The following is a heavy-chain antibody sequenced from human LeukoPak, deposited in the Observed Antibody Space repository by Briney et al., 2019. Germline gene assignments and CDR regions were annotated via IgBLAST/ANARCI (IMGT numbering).Heavy chain of an antibody. V-gene: IGHV3-74*01. Sequence: PGGSPRLSCAASGFTFSSYWMHWVRQAPGKGLLWVARISPDGSTTTYADSVKGRFTVFRDNGNNMLFLQMNSLRADDTAVYYCPGEINSGSFGAYWGQGALVTVSS. D-gene: IGHD3-10*01. CDR2: ISPDGSTT. CDR3: PGEINSGSFGAY. CDR1: GFTFSSYW. J-gene: IGHJ4*02.